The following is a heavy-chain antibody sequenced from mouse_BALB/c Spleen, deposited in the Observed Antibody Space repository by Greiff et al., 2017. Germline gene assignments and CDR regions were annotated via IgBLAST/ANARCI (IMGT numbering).Heavy chain of an antibody. CDR2: ILPGSGST. Sequence: VQLQQSGAELMKPGASVKISCKATGYTFSSYWIEWVKQRPGHGLEWIGEILPGSGSTNYNEKFKGKATFTADTSSNTAYMQLSSLTSEDSAVYYCARRRTTVPHWYFDVWGAGTTVTVSS. CDR1: GYTFSSYW. D-gene: IGHD1-1*01. J-gene: IGHJ1*01. V-gene: IGHV1-9*01. CDR3: ARRRTTVPHWYFDV.